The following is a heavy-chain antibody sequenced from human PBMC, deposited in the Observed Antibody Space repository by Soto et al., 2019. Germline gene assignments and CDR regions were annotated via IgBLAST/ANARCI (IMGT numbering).Heavy chain of an antibody. CDR2: IYYSGST. CDR1: GGSISSGDYY. V-gene: IGHV4-30-4*01. D-gene: IGHD3-22*01. Sequence: QVQLQESGPGLVKPSQTLSLTCTVSGGSISSGDYYWSWIRQPPGKGLEWIGYIYYSGSTYYNPSLKSRVTITVDTSKNQYYLKLSSVTAAATAVYYCARGIRDSRGYHSYYGMDVWGHGTTVTVSS. J-gene: IGHJ6*01. CDR3: ARGIRDSRGYHSYYGMDV.